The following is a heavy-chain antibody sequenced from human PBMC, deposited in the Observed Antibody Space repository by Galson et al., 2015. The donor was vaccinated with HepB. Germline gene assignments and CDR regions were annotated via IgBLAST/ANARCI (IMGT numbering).Heavy chain of an antibody. CDR1: GGSFSGYY. D-gene: IGHD3-22*01. CDR2: INHSGST. V-gene: IGHV4-34*01. CDR3: ARHLPKHYYDSSGYYSPFDY. Sequence: SETLSLTCAVYGGSFSGYYWSWIRQPPGKGLEWIGEINHSGSTNYNPSLKSRVTISVDTSKNQFSLKLSSVTAADTAVYYCARHLPKHYYDSSGYYSPFDYWGQGTLVTVSS. J-gene: IGHJ4*02.